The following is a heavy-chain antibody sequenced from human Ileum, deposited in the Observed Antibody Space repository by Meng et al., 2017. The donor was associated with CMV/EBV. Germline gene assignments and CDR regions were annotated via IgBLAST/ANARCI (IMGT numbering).Heavy chain of an antibody. CDR2: ISGSGGST. V-gene: IGHV3-23*01. J-gene: IGHJ6*02. Sequence: GSLKISCAASGFTFSSYAMSWVRQAPGKGLEWVSAISGSGGSTYYADSVKGRFTISRDNSKNTLYLQMNSLRAEDTAVYYCASRGFQGYDFWSGTHYGMDVWGQGTTVTVSS. CDR3: ASRGFQGYDFWSGTHYGMDV. D-gene: IGHD3-3*01. CDR1: GFTFSSYA.